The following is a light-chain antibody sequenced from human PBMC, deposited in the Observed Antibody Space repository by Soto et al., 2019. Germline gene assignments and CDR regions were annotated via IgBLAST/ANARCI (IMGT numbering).Light chain of an antibody. CDR3: CSYADGSIYF. V-gene: IGLV2-14*03. CDR2: YVD. J-gene: IGLJ1*01. Sequence: QSVLTQPASVSGSPGQSITISCTGTSRDVGAYDYVSWYLQYPDKAPQLLIYYVDHRPSGVSSRFSGSKSGNTASLTISGLQAEDEGDYYCCSYADGSIYFFGTGTKVIV. CDR1: SRDVGAYDY.